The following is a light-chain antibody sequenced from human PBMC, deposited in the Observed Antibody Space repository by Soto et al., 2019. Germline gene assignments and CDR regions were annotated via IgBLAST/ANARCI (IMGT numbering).Light chain of an antibody. CDR2: EDI. CDR3: CSYAGGTSVV. V-gene: IGLV2-23*01. CDR1: SSDVGSYHL. J-gene: IGLJ2*01. Sequence: QSALTQPASVAGSPGQSITISCTGTSSDVGSYHLVYWYQQHPGKAPKRMIYEDIDRPSGVSKRFSGYKSGNTASLTISGLQTGDEADYYCCSYAGGTSVVFGGGTKLTVL.